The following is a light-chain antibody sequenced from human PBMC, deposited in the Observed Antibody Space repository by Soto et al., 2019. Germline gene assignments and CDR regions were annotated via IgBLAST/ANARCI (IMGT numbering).Light chain of an antibody. Sequence: QSLLTQPASVSGSPGQSITISCTGTSSDVGSYNLVSWYQHHPGKAPKLMIYEVSKRPSGVSNRFSGSKSGNTASLTISGLQAEDETDYYCCSHAGSSTPYVFGTGTKVTVL. CDR3: CSHAGSSTPYV. V-gene: IGLV2-23*02. J-gene: IGLJ1*01. CDR1: SSDVGSYNL. CDR2: EVS.